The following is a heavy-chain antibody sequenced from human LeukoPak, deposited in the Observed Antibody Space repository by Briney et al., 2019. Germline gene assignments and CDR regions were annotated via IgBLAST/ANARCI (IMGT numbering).Heavy chain of an antibody. CDR2: ISSSGSTT. J-gene: IGHJ4*02. V-gene: IGHV3-11*04. CDR3: AREPHDYTLYYFDL. Sequence: PGGSLRLSCAASGFTFSNYYMTWIRQAPGKGLEWVSYISSSGSTTYYADSVKGRFTISRDNAKSSLDLHINSLRVDDTAVYYCAREPHDYTLYYFDLWGQGTLVTVSS. CDR1: GFTFSNYY. D-gene: IGHD4-11*01.